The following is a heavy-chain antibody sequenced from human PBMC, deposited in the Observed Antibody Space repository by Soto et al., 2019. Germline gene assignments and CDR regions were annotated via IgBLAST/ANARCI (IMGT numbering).Heavy chain of an antibody. V-gene: IGHV3-33*01. D-gene: IGHD5-18*01. CDR3: ARERYTDTAMVYCGMDV. Sequence: QVQLVESGGGVVQPGRSLRLSCAASGFTFSSYGMHWVRQAPGKGLEWVAVIWYDGSNKYYADSVKGRFTISRDNSKNTLYLQMNSLRAEDTAVYYCARERYTDTAMVYCGMDVWGQGTTVTVSS. CDR2: IWYDGSNK. CDR1: GFTFSSYG. J-gene: IGHJ6*02.